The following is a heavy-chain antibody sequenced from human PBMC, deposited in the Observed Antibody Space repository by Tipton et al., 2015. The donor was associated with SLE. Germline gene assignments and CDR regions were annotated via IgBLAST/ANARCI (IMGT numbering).Heavy chain of an antibody. CDR2: IYYSGST. Sequence: TLSLTCTIFGGSISSYYWSWIRQPPGKGLEWIGYIYYSGSTNYNPSLKSRVTISVDTSKNQFSLKLSSVTAADTAVYYCASLFSGSYSPFDYWGQGTLVTVSS. V-gene: IGHV4-59*01. CDR1: GGSISSYY. CDR3: ASLFSGSYSPFDY. D-gene: IGHD1-26*01. J-gene: IGHJ4*02.